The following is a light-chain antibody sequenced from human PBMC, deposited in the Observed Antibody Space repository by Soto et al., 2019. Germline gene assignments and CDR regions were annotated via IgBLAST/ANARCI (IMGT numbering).Light chain of an antibody. J-gene: IGLJ3*02. CDR3: CSYTGSYSLV. V-gene: IGLV2-11*01. CDR1: SSDIGAYDF. Sequence: QSALTQPPSVSGSPGQSVTISCTGTSSDIGAYDFVSWHQHHPGRAPKVIIYDVTKRPSGVPARCSGSKSGSTASLTISGLQVEDEADYHCCSYTGSYSLVFGGGTKLTVL. CDR2: DVT.